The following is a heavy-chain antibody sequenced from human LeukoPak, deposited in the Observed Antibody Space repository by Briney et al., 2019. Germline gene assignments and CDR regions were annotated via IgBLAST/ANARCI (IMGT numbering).Heavy chain of an antibody. Sequence: ASVKVSCKASGHTFTSYDINWVRQATGQGLEWMGWMNPNSGNTGYAQKFQGRVTITRNTSISTAYMELSSLRSEDTAVYYCARTQQLVLRSPLDPWGQGTLVTVSS. V-gene: IGHV1-8*03. J-gene: IGHJ5*02. D-gene: IGHD6-13*01. CDR1: GHTFTSYD. CDR3: ARTQQLVLRSPLDP. CDR2: MNPNSGNT.